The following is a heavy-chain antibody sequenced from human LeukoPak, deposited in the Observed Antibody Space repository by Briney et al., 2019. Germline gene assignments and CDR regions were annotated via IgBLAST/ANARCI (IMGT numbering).Heavy chain of an antibody. J-gene: IGHJ4*02. CDR1: GSSIYYNNW. CDR3: ARGNLRGYGLDY. V-gene: IGHV4-4*01. Sequence: SGTLSLTCAVSGSSIYYNNWWSWVRQSPGKGLEWIAEIHHSGSMNYNPSLKSRVTISVDKSKNQFSLRLNSVTAADTAVYCCARGNLRGYGLDYWGQGTLVTVSS. D-gene: IGHD4-17*01. CDR2: IHHSGSM.